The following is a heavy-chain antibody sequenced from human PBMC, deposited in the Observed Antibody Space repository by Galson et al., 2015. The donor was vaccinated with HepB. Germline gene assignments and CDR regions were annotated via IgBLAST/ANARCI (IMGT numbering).Heavy chain of an antibody. CDR2: INPSGGST. V-gene: IGHV1-46*04. Sequence: SVKVSCKASGYTFTSYYMHWVRQAPGQGLEWMGIINPSGGSTSYAQKLQGRVTMTRDTSTSTVYMELSSLRSEDTAVYYCARAPDYGGNSYYYYGMDVWGQGTTVTVSS. CDR3: ARAPDYGGNSYYYYGMDV. D-gene: IGHD4-23*01. CDR1: GYTFTSYY. J-gene: IGHJ6*02.